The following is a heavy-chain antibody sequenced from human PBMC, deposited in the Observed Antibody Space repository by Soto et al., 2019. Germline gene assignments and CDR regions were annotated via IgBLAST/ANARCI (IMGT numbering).Heavy chain of an antibody. CDR3: ASRHCSGGSCYNPAFDS. CDR2: IFFTGNI. J-gene: IGHJ4*02. CDR1: GASLSSISYY. V-gene: IGHV4-39*01. Sequence: QLQLQESGPGLVKPSETLSLNCTVSGASLSSISYYWGWIRQPPGKGLEWVGSIFFTGNIYYNPSLKSRVTISVDTSRNQFSLMVHSVPAADTAVYYCASRHCSGGSCYNPAFDSWGQGALVTVSS. D-gene: IGHD2-15*01.